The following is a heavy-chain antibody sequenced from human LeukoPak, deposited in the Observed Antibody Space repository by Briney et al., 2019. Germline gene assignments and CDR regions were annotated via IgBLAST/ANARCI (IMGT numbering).Heavy chain of an antibody. D-gene: IGHD2-15*01. CDR2: ISSGGTYI. CDR1: GFTFDTYA. Sequence: GGSLRLSCAASGFTFDTYAMTWVRQAPGKGLEWVSSISSGGTYIYYAESVRGRSTISRDNTKNFLYLQLSTLRVEDTAVYYCARDRPAGRSRGVVVQWGQGALVTVSS. J-gene: IGHJ4*02. V-gene: IGHV3-21*01. CDR3: ARDRPAGRSRGVVVQ.